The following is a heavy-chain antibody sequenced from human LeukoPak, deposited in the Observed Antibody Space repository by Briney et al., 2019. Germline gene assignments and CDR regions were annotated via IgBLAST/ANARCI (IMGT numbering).Heavy chain of an antibody. J-gene: IGHJ4*02. CDR1: GFTFSIYG. CDR3: ARAVGPVSYYYGSGELDY. CDR2: IYYSGST. Sequence: GSLRLSCAASGFTFSIYGMHWVRQPPGKGLEWIGSIYYSGSTNYNPSLKSRVTISVDTSKNQFSLKLSSVTAADTAVYYCARAVGPVSYYYGSGELDYWGQGTLVTVSS. V-gene: IGHV4-59*01. D-gene: IGHD3-10*01.